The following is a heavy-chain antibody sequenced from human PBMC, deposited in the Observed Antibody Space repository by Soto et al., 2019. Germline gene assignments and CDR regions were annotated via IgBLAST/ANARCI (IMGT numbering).Heavy chain of an antibody. Sequence: GGSLRLSCAASGFTFDDYAMHWVRQAPGKGLEWVSGISWNSGSIGYADSVKGRFTISRDNAKNSLYLQMNSLRAEDTALYYCAKDTAVAGYYYYYGMDVWGQGTMVTVSS. V-gene: IGHV3-9*01. D-gene: IGHD6-19*01. CDR2: ISWNSGSI. CDR3: AKDTAVAGYYYYYGMDV. J-gene: IGHJ6*02. CDR1: GFTFDDYA.